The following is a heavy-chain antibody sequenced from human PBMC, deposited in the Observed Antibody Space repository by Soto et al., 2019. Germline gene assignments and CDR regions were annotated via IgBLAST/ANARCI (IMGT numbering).Heavy chain of an antibody. Sequence: GGSLRLSCAASGFTFSNYAMNWVRQAPGKGLEWVSVISGSGGSTYYADSVKGRFTISRDNSKNTLYLQMNSLRAEDTAVYYCAKRATGTYFDYWGQGTLVTVSS. D-gene: IGHD1-1*01. V-gene: IGHV3-23*01. CDR3: AKRATGTYFDY. CDR2: ISGSGGST. J-gene: IGHJ4*02. CDR1: GFTFSNYA.